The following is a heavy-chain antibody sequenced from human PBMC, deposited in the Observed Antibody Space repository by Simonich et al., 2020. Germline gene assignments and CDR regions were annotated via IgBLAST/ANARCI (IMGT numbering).Heavy chain of an antibody. CDR3: ASRGWSGYYDY. CDR2: IYYSGST. Sequence: QVQLQESGPGLVKPSETLSLTCTVSGGSISSYYWSWIRPPPGKGLEWIGYIYYSGSTNYNPSLKSRVTISVDTSKNQFSLKLSSVTAADTAVYYCASRGWSGYYDYWGQGTLVTVSS. D-gene: IGHD3-3*01. CDR1: GGSISSYY. J-gene: IGHJ4*02. V-gene: IGHV4-59*08.